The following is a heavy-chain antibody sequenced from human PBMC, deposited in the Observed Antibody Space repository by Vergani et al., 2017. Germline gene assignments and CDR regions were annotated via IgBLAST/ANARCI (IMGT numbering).Heavy chain of an antibody. J-gene: IGHJ4*02. Sequence: QVQLVQSGAEVKKPGASVKVSCKASGYTFTSYAMHWVRQAPGQRLEWMGWINAGNGNTKYSQKFQGRVTITRDTSASTAYMELSSLRSEDTAVYYCARAPFWEVQGWAWEYWGQGTLVTVSS. V-gene: IGHV1-3*01. D-gene: IGHD1-26*01. CDR3: ARAPFWEVQGWAWEY. CDR1: GYTFTSYA. CDR2: INAGNGNT.